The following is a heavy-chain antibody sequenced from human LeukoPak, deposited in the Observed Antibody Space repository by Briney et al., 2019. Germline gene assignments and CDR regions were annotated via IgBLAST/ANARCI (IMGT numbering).Heavy chain of an antibody. J-gene: IGHJ4*02. CDR3: ARDPSFSSGWFDC. D-gene: IGHD6-19*01. V-gene: IGHV4-4*07. Sequence: SETLSLTCTVSGGSISSYYWNWIRQPAGKGLEWIGRIYLSGSTNYNPSLKSRVTMSVDMSKNQFSLKLTSMTAADTAVYYCARDPSFSSGWFDCWGQGTLVTVSS. CDR1: GGSISSYY. CDR2: IYLSGST.